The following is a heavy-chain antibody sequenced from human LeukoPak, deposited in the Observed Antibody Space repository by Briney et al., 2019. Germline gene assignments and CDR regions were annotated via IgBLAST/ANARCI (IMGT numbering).Heavy chain of an antibody. V-gene: IGHV3-48*04. CDR1: GFSFLSRI. CDR2: IGSSSSTI. J-gene: IGHJ4*02. CDR3: ARDRGTFGVVDS. D-gene: IGHD3-3*01. Sequence: GGSLRLSCAASGFSFLSRIFHWVRQSPGKGLECVAYIGSSSSTIYQAKSVKGGFSISRDNAKNSLFLQMDSLRVEDTAVYYCARDRGTFGVVDSWGQGTLVAVSS.